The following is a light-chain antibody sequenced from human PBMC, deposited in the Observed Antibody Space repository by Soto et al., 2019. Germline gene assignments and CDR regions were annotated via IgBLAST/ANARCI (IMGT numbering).Light chain of an antibody. Sequence: QSALTQPASVSGSPGQSITISCTGTDSDVGGYNYVSWYQQHPGKAPKLMIYEVSNRPSGVSNRFSGSKSGTTASLTISGLQTEDEAEYYCTSYTSSSTYVFGTGTQLTVL. V-gene: IGLV2-14*01. CDR1: DSDVGGYNY. J-gene: IGLJ1*01. CDR2: EVS. CDR3: TSYTSSSTYV.